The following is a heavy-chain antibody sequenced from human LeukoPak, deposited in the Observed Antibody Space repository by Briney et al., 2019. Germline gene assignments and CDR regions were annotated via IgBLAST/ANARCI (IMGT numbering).Heavy chain of an antibody. CDR1: GYSFSSRW. J-gene: IGHJ3*02. Sequence: GESLKISCKVSGYSFSSRWIGWVRQMPGKGLEWMGIFYPGDSATGYSPSFQGQVTISVDKSISTAYLQWSSLTASDTAIYYCASVGISRAFDIWGQGTMVAVSS. CDR3: ASVGISRAFDI. D-gene: IGHD3-10*01. V-gene: IGHV5-51*01. CDR2: FYPGDSAT.